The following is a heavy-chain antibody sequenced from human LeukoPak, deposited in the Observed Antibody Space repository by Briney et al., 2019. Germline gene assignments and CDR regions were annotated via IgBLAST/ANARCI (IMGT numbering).Heavy chain of an antibody. J-gene: IGHJ6*03. V-gene: IGHV3-30*04. Sequence: PGGSLRLSCAASGFTFSSYAMHWVRQAPGKGLEWVAVISYDGSNKYYADSVKGRFTISRDNSKNTLYLQMNSLRAEDTAVYYCARGGGYDDPLFHYYYYMDVWGKGTTVTISS. CDR1: GFTFSSYA. CDR3: ARGGGYDDPLFHYYYYMDV. D-gene: IGHD5-12*01. CDR2: ISYDGSNK.